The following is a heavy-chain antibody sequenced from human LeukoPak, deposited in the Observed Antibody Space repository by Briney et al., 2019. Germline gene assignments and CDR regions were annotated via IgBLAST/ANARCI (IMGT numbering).Heavy chain of an antibody. CDR3: ARMRSYYTGFDY. CDR1: GFTFSNYN. Sequence: GGSLRLSCADSGFTFSNYNMNWVRQAPGKAMEWVSSITSSGTYTFYADSVKGRFTISRDNAKNSLYLQMNSLRAEDTAVYYCARMRSYYTGFDYWGQGTLVTVSS. V-gene: IGHV3-21*01. CDR2: ITSSGTYT. J-gene: IGHJ4*02. D-gene: IGHD1-26*01.